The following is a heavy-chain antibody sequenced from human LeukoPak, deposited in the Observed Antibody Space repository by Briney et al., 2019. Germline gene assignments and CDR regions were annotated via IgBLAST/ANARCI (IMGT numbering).Heavy chain of an antibody. CDR1: GFTFGDYA. V-gene: IGHV3-49*03. CDR3: TRILLKWELPGSDAFDI. Sequence: GGSLRLSCTASGFTFGDYAMSWFRQAPGKGLEWVGFIRSKAYGGTTEYAASVKDRFTISRDDSKSIAYLQVNSLKTEDTAVYYCTRILLKWELPGSDAFDIWGEGTMVTVSS. CDR2: IRSKAYGGTT. D-gene: IGHD1-26*01. J-gene: IGHJ3*02.